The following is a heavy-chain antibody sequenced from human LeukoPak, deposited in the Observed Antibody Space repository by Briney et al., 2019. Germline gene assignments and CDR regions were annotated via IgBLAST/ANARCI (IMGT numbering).Heavy chain of an antibody. J-gene: IGHJ3*02. D-gene: IGHD3-10*01. Sequence: SETLSLTCAVYGGSLSGYYWSWIRQPPGKGLEWIGEINHSGSTNYNPSLKSRVTISVDTSKNQFSLKLSSVTAADTAVYYCAREVFRWRITMVRGVSPSFDIWGQGTMVTVSS. CDR1: GGSLSGYY. CDR2: INHSGST. CDR3: AREVFRWRITMVRGVSPSFDI. V-gene: IGHV4-34*01.